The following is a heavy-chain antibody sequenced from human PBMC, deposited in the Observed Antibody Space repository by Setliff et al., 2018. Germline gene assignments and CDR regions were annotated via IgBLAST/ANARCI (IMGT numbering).Heavy chain of an antibody. Sequence: GASVKVSCKASGGIFNSFSITRVRQAPGQGLEWMGRIIPLFETTNYVEKFQGRVTITADKSTSTAYMELSRLTSEDTAVYYCALEYSNSSPTVYYYMDVWGKGTTVTVSS. CDR2: IIPLFETT. CDR3: ALEYSNSSPTVYYYMDV. CDR1: GGIFNSFS. V-gene: IGHV1-69*06. D-gene: IGHD6-6*01. J-gene: IGHJ6*03.